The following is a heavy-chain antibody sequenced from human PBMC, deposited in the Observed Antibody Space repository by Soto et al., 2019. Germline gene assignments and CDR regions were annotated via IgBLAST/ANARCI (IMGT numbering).Heavy chain of an antibody. Sequence: PSETLSLTCTVSGGSISSSSYYWGWIRQPPGKGLEWIGSIYYSGSTYYNPSLKRRVTISVDTSKNPFSLKLSSVTAAATAADHCALCMGDRAMAWSSWGQGTL. J-gene: IGHJ5*02. CDR1: GGSISSSSYY. V-gene: IGHV4-39*07. CDR3: ALCMGDRAMAWSS. D-gene: IGHD5-18*01. CDR2: IYYSGST.